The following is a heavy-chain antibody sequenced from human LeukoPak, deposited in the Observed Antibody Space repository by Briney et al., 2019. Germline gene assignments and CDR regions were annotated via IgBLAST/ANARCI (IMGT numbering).Heavy chain of an antibody. J-gene: IGHJ4*02. Sequence: SETLSLTCTGSGGSISSYYWSWIRQPPGKGLEWIGYIYYSGSTNYNPSLKSRVTISVDTSKNQFSLKLSSVTAADTAVYYCARRGVTAMGYDYWGQGTLVTVSS. D-gene: IGHD5-18*01. CDR1: GGSISSYY. CDR3: ARRGVTAMGYDY. V-gene: IGHV4-59*01. CDR2: IYYSGST.